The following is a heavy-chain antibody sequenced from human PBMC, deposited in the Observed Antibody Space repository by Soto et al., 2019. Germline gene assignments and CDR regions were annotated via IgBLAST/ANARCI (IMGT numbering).Heavy chain of an antibody. CDR3: AHSIQGYCSSTSCYRGHWFDP. D-gene: IGHD2-2*01. CDR1: GFSLSTSGVG. J-gene: IGHJ5*02. CDR2: IYWDDDK. V-gene: IGHV2-5*02. Sequence: SGPTLVNPTPTLTLTCTFSGFSLSTSGVGVGWIRQPPGKALEWLALIYWDDDKRYSPSLKSRLTITKDTSKNQVVLTMTNMDPVDTATYYCAHSIQGYCSSTSCYRGHWFDPWGQGTLVTVSS.